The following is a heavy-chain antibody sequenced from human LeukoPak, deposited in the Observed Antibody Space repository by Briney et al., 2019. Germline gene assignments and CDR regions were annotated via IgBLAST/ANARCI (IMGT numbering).Heavy chain of an antibody. CDR1: GFTFSSYS. CDR2: ISSTSRTI. J-gene: IGHJ4*02. Sequence: GGSLRLSCAASGFTFSSYSMNWVRQAPGRGPGWVSYISSTSRTIFYADSVKGRFTISRDNAKNSLYLHMNSLRDEDTAVYYCARNEWADYWGQGTLVTVSS. V-gene: IGHV3-48*02. D-gene: IGHD1-26*01. CDR3: ARNEWADY.